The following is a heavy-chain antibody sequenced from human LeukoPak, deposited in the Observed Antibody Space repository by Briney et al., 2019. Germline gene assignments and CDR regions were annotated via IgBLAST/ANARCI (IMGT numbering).Heavy chain of an antibody. D-gene: IGHD3-10*01. CDR3: VGYHSESPAP. V-gene: IGHV3-53*01. Sequence: GGSLRLSCAASGFTINTNYMSWVRQAPGKGLEWVSGIYTGNSTIYADSVRGRFTISRDNSKNTFYLQMNSLRAEDTAVYYCVGYHSESPAPWGQGTLVTVSS. CDR2: IYTGNST. J-gene: IGHJ5*02. CDR1: GFTINTNY.